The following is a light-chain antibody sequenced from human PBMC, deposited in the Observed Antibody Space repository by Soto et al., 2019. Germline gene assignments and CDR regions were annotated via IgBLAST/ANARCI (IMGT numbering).Light chain of an antibody. Sequence: QTVVTQEPSFSVSPGGPVILTCGLTSGSVSTSYYPSWYQQSPGLAPRTLIYNTTTRSSGVPDRFSGSILRNKAALTITGAQSDDESDYLCALYVGSGTVVFGGGTKLAV. J-gene: IGLJ2*01. CDR2: NTT. CDR1: SGSVSTSYY. V-gene: IGLV8-61*01. CDR3: ALYVGSGTVV.